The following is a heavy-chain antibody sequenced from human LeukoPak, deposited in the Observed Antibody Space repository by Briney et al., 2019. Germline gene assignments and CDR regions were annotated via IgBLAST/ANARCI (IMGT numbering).Heavy chain of an antibody. D-gene: IGHD3-3*01. CDR1: GGTFSSYA. CDR2: IIPIFGTA. Sequence: GASVKVSCKASGGTFSSYAISWVRQAPGQGLEWMGGIIPIFGTANYAQKFQGRVTITADESASTAYMELSSLRSEDTAVYYCAREVRYCDFWSGYSTRSFDYWGQGTLVTVSS. J-gene: IGHJ4*02. CDR3: AREVRYCDFWSGYSTRSFDY. V-gene: IGHV1-69*13.